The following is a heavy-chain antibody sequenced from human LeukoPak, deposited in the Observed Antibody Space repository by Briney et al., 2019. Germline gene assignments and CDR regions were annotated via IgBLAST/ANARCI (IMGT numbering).Heavy chain of an antibody. CDR3: ARTRGYSYGSFGY. V-gene: IGHV4-39*01. CDR1: GGSISSSSYY. D-gene: IGHD5-12*01. CDR2: IYYSGST. J-gene: IGHJ4*02. Sequence: SETLSLTCTVSGGSISSSSYYWGWIRQPPGKGLEWIGSIYYSGSTYYNPSLKSRVTISVDTSKNQFSLKLSSVTAEDTAVYYCARTRGYSYGSFGYWGQGTLVTVSS.